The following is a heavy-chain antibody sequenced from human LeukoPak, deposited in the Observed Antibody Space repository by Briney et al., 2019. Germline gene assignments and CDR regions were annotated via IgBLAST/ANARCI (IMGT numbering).Heavy chain of an antibody. J-gene: IGHJ4*02. CDR2: IIPIFGTA. CDR1: GGTFSSYA. D-gene: IGHD3-22*01. Sequence: SVKVSCKASGGTFSSYAISWVRQAPGQGLEWMGRIIPIFGTANYAQKFQGRVTITTDGSTSTAYMELSSLRSEDTAVYYCARAAEYYYDSSGYSGFDFDYWGQGTLVTVSS. CDR3: ARAAEYYYDSSGYSGFDFDY. V-gene: IGHV1-69*05.